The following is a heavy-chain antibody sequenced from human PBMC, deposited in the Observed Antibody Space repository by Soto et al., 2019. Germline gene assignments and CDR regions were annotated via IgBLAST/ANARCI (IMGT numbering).Heavy chain of an antibody. Sequence: EVQLVESGGGLVQPGRSLRLSCAASGFTFDDYAMHWVRQAPGKGLEWVSGISWNSGSIGYADSVKGRFTISRDNAKNSLYLQMYSLRAEDTALYYCAKAGAAAAGTEPNYWGQGTLVTLSS. V-gene: IGHV3-9*01. CDR3: AKAGAAAAGTEPNY. CDR1: GFTFDDYA. J-gene: IGHJ4*02. D-gene: IGHD6-13*01. CDR2: ISWNSGSI.